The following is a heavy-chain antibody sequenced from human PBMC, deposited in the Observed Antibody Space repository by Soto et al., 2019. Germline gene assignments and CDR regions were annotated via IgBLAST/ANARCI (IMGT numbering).Heavy chain of an antibody. Sequence: EVQLLESGGGLVQPGGSLRLSCAASGFTFSSYGMSWVRQAPGKGLEWVSASSSSGGSAYYADSVKGRFTISRDNSKNTLYLQMNSLRAEDTAVYYCARGATSPNYWGQGTLVTVSS. CDR3: ARGATSPNY. J-gene: IGHJ4*02. CDR1: GFTFSSYG. V-gene: IGHV3-23*01. CDR2: SSSSGGSA.